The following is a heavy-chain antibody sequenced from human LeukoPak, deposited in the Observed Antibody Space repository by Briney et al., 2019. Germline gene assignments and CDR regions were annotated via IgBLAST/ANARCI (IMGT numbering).Heavy chain of an antibody. V-gene: IGHV3-30*04. CDR1: GFTFSSYA. CDR3: ARDRGYSSGWYFGY. CDR2: ISYDGSNK. Sequence: GGSLRLSCAASGFTFSSYAMYWVRQAPGKGLEWVAVISYDGSNKYYADSVKGRFTISRDNSKNTLYLQMNSLRAEDTAVYYCARDRGYSSGWYFGYWGQGTLVTVSS. D-gene: IGHD6-19*01. J-gene: IGHJ4*02.